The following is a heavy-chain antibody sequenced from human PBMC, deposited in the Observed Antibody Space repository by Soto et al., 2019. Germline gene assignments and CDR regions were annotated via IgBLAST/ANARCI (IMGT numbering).Heavy chain of an antibody. CDR1: GGSISSYY. CDR3: ARGGCSGGSCQALDE. J-gene: IGHJ4*02. Sequence: SETLSLTCTVSGGSISSYYWSWIRQSPVKGLEWIGYIYYSGITNYNASLKSRVTMSIDTSKNQFSLKLNSVTAADTAVYFCARGGCSGGSCQALDEWGPGTLVTVSS. CDR2: IYYSGIT. V-gene: IGHV4-59*01. D-gene: IGHD2-15*01.